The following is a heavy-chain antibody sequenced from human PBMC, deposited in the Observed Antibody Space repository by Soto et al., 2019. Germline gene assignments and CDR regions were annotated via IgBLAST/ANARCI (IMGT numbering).Heavy chain of an antibody. J-gene: IGHJ3*02. CDR2: INPATGAA. D-gene: IGHD3-3*01. Sequence: QLHLVQSGAVVKKPGASVTVSCSASGYPVTAYYMHWVRQAPGRGLEWMGGINPATGAAKYTQTFQGRVPRTGDTSTSTDFMELSGLMSEDTAGFYGARGGGVGVAGSAAFDMWGQGTLVTVSS. CDR3: ARGGGVGVAGSAAFDM. CDR1: GYPVTAYY. V-gene: IGHV1-2*02.